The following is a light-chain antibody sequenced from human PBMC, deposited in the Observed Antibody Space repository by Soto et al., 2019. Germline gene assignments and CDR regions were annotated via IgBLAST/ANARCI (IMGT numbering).Light chain of an antibody. J-gene: IGLJ3*02. CDR3: SSYAGSRGV. CDR2: EVD. CDR1: TIDVGIYNL. V-gene: IGLV2-23*02. Sequence: QSVLTQPASVSGSPGQSITISCSGTTIDVGIYNLVSWYQQHPGKAPKLVIYEVDNRPSGVSNRFSGSRSGNTASLTISGLQSEDEADYYCSSYAGSRGVFGGGTKLTVL.